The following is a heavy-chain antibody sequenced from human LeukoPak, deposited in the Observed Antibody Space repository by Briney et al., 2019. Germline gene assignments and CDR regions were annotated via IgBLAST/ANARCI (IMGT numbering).Heavy chain of an antibody. CDR2: INHSGST. Sequence: PSETLSLTCAVYGGSFSGYYWSWIRQPPGKGLEWIGEINHSGSTNYNPSLKSRVTISVDTSKNQFSLKLSSVTAADTAVYYCARGSRYSYGYETMVSLYYFDYWGQGTLVTVSS. V-gene: IGHV4-34*01. J-gene: IGHJ4*02. CDR1: GGSFSGYY. CDR3: ARGSRYSYGYETMVSLYYFDY. D-gene: IGHD5-18*01.